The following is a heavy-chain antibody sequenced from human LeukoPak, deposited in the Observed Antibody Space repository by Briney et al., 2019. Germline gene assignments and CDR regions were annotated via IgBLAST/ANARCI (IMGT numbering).Heavy chain of an antibody. Sequence: GGSLRLSCAASGFTFSDYYMSWIRQAPGKGLEWVSYISSSGSTMYYADSVKGRFTIPRDNAKNSLFLQMNSLRAEDTAVYFCVRDRGGGNWLDYWGQGTLVTVSS. V-gene: IGHV3-11*04. CDR3: VRDRGGGNWLDY. CDR2: ISSSGSTM. CDR1: GFTFSDYY. J-gene: IGHJ4*02. D-gene: IGHD1-20*01.